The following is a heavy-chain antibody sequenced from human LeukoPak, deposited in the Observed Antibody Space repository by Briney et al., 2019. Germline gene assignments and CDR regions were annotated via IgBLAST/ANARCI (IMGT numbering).Heavy chain of an antibody. Sequence: SETLSLTCAVYGGSFSGYYWSWIRQPPGKGLEWIGSIYHSGSTYYNPSLKSRVTISVDTSKNQFSLKLSSVTAADTAVYYCARGLLSGGNWFDPWGQGTRVTVSS. CDR3: ARGLLSGGNWFDP. CDR2: IYHSGST. D-gene: IGHD6-25*01. J-gene: IGHJ5*02. CDR1: GGSFSGYY. V-gene: IGHV4-34*01.